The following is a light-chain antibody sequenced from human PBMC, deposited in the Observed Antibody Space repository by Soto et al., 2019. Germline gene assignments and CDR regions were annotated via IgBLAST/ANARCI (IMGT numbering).Light chain of an antibody. Sequence: EIVLTQSPGTLSLSPGERATLSCRASQLIMRKYLPWYQQRFGQAPRLLIYDASRRATGIPDRFRGSASGTAFTLTIRGLEPEDFAVYYCKQYDSSPPITSGQGTRLEIK. V-gene: IGKV3-20*01. J-gene: IGKJ5*01. CDR2: DAS. CDR3: KQYDSSPPIT. CDR1: QLIMRKY.